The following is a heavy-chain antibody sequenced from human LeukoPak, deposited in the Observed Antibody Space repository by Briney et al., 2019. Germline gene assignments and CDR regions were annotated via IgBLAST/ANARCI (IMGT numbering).Heavy chain of an antibody. Sequence: PGGSLRLSCAASGFTFSSYAMSWVRQAPGKGLEWVSAISGSGGSTYYADSVKGRFTISRDNSKNTMYLQMNSLRAEDTAVYYCAKDLTLRAVAGIDSGFDYWGQGTLVTVSS. CDR1: GFTFSSYA. D-gene: IGHD6-19*01. CDR2: ISGSGGST. J-gene: IGHJ4*02. CDR3: AKDLTLRAVAGIDSGFDY. V-gene: IGHV3-23*01.